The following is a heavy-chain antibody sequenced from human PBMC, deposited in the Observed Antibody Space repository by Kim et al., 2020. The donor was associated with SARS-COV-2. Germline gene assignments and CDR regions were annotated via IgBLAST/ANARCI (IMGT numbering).Heavy chain of an antibody. V-gene: IGHV1-8*01. CDR3: ARGGSYGDYNDY. Sequence: GYAQKFQGRVTMTRNTSISTACMELSSLRSEDTAVYYCARGGSYGDYNDYWGQGTLVTVSS. J-gene: IGHJ4*02. D-gene: IGHD4-17*01.